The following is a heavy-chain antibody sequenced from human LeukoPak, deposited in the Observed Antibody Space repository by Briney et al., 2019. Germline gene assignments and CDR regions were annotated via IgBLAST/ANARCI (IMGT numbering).Heavy chain of an antibody. CDR1: IFTISSDA. CDR2: IGASGAST. CDR3: AKEISFTGPAND. D-gene: IGHD1-14*01. Sequence: PGGSLRLSCAASIFTISSDAMSWVRQAPGKGLEWVSDIGASGASTYYADAVKGRFTISRDNSRNTVYLQMNSLRVEDTAIYYCAKEISFTGPANDWGPGTLVTVS. V-gene: IGHV3-23*01. J-gene: IGHJ4*02.